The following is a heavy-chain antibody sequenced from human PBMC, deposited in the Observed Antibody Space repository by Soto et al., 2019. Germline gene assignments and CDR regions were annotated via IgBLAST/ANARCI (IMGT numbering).Heavy chain of an antibody. CDR1: GYTFTSYY. J-gene: IGHJ3*02. CDR2: INPSGGST. D-gene: IGHD5-12*01. V-gene: IGHV1-46*03. CDR3: ARASGVATSPHAFEI. Sequence: ASVKVSCKASGYTFTSYYMHWVRQAPGQGLEWMGIINPSGGSTSYAQKFQGRVTMTRDTSTSTVYMELSSLRSEDTAVYYCARASGVATSPHAFEIWGQGTMVTVSS.